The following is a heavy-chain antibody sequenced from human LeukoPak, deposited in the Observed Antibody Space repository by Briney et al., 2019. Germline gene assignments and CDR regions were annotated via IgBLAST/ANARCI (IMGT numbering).Heavy chain of an antibody. CDR3: AREGRDGYNWAAFDI. D-gene: IGHD5-24*01. Sequence: ASVKVSCKASGYTFTSYGISWVRQAPGQGLEWMGGIIPIFGTANYAQKFQGRVTITADKSTSTAYMELSSLRSEDTAVYYCAREGRDGYNWAAFDIWGQGTMVTVSS. CDR1: GYTFTSYG. CDR2: IIPIFGTA. J-gene: IGHJ3*02. V-gene: IGHV1-69*06.